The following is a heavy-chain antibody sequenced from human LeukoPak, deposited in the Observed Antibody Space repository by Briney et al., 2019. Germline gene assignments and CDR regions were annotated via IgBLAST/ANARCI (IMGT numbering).Heavy chain of an antibody. CDR2: ISYDGSNK. Sequence: GGSLRLSCAASGFTFSSYGMHWVRQAPGKGLEWVAVISYDGSNKYYADSVKGRFTISRDNSKNTLYLQMNSLRAEDTAVYYCAKDEVLSLGRAAASAFDYWGQGTLVTVSS. CDR1: GFTFSSYG. CDR3: AKDEVLSLGRAAASAFDY. V-gene: IGHV3-30*18. J-gene: IGHJ4*02. D-gene: IGHD6-13*01.